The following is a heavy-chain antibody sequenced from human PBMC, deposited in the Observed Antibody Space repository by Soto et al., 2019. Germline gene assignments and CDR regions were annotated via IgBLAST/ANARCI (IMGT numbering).Heavy chain of an antibody. CDR1: GGSISSSSYC. CDR3: ARLDYYGSGSYYSTPGPYFDY. J-gene: IGHJ4*02. D-gene: IGHD3-10*01. Sequence: SETLSLTCTVSGGSISSSSYCWGWIRQPPGKGLEWIGSIYYSGSTYYNPSLKSRVTISVDTSKNQFSLKLSSVTAADTAVYYCARLDYYGSGSYYSTPGPYFDYWGQGTLVTVSS. CDR2: IYYSGST. V-gene: IGHV4-39*01.